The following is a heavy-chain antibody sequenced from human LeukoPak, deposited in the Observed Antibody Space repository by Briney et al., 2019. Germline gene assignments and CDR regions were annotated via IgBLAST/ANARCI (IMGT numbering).Heavy chain of an antibody. D-gene: IGHD3-10*01. CDR1: GYTFTGYY. J-gene: IGHJ6*02. V-gene: IGHV1-2*02. Sequence: ASVKVSCKASGYTFTGYYMHWGRQAPGQGLEWMGWINPNSGGTNYAQKFQGRVTMTRDTSISTAYMELSRLRSDDTAVYYCARALLWYGRYYGMDVWGQGTTVTVSS. CDR2: INPNSGGT. CDR3: ARALLWYGRYYGMDV.